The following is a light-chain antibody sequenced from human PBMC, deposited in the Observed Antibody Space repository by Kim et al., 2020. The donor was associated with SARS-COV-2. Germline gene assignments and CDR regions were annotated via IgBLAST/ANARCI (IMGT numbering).Light chain of an antibody. CDR2: GVS. J-gene: IGKJ1*01. V-gene: IGKV3-15*01. Sequence: EIVMTQSPATLSVSPGERATLSCRASQSVGSFLAWYQQKPGQAPRLLIYGVSTRVTGIPDRFSGSGSGTEFTLTISSLQSEDFAVYYCQQYNSWRTFGQGTKVDIK. CDR1: QSVGSF. CDR3: QQYNSWRT.